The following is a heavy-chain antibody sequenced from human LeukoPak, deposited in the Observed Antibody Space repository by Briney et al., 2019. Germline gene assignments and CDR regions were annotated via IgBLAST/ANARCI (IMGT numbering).Heavy chain of an antibody. CDR1: GFTSSSYA. CDR3: ARDLYGYCSGGSCYANPGY. D-gene: IGHD2-15*01. CDR2: ISYDGSNK. V-gene: IGHV3-30-3*01. J-gene: IGHJ4*02. Sequence: PGRSLRLSCAASGFTSSSYAMHWVRQAPGKGLEWVAVISYDGSNKYYADSVKGRFTISRDNSKNTLYLQMNSLRAEDTAVYYCARDLYGYCSGGSCYANPGYWGQGTLVTVSS.